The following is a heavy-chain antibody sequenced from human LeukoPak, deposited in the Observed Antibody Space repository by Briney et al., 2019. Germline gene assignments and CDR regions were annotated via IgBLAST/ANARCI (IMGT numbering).Heavy chain of an antibody. Sequence: PGGSLRLSCAASGFTFSSYSMNWVRQAPGKGLEWVSYISSSSSTIYYADSVKGRFTISRDNAKNSLYLQMNSLRAEDTAVYYCASDIRSLTPIKLPWGQGTLVTVSS. D-gene: IGHD2-15*01. J-gene: IGHJ5*02. CDR3: ASDIRSLTPIKLP. CDR1: GFTFSSYS. V-gene: IGHV3-48*01. CDR2: ISSSSSTI.